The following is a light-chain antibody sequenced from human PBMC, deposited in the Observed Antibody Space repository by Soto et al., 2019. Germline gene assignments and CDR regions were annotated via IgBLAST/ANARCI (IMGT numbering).Light chain of an antibody. V-gene: IGLV2-14*01. CDR1: SSDVGGYNY. Sequence: QSALTQPASVSGSPGQSITIYCTGTSSDVGGYNYVSWYQQHPGKAPKLMIYDVSNRPSGVSNRFSGSKSANTASLTISGLQAEDEADYYCSSYTSSSTRVFGTGTKLTVL. J-gene: IGLJ1*01. CDR3: SSYTSSSTRV. CDR2: DVS.